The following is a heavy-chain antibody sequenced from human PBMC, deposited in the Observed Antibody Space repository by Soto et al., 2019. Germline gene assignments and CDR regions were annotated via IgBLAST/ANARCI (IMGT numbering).Heavy chain of an antibody. CDR1: GYSFTIYL. D-gene: IGHD3-10*01. Sequence: GESLNISCTGSGYSFTIYLSGWVRQLPGKGLEWMGIIYPGDSDTRYSPSFQGQVTISADKSISTAYLQWSSLKASDTAMYYCARNYYGSGSYYNVDYYYGMDVWGQGTTVTVSS. J-gene: IGHJ6*02. CDR3: ARNYYGSGSYYNVDYYYGMDV. V-gene: IGHV5-51*01. CDR2: IYPGDSDT.